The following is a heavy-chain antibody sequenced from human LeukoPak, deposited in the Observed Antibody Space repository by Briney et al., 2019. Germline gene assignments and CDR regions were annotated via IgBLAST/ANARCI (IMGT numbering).Heavy chain of an antibody. D-gene: IGHD3-10*01. Sequence: GGSLRLSCAASGFTFSSCGMHWVRQAPGKGLEWVAAISYDGSNNYYADSVKGRFTISRNNSMNTLYLQMNSLRAEDTAVYYCAKIAPGPDYGSGSYYNEADYWGQGTLVTVSS. V-gene: IGHV3-30*18. CDR3: AKIAPGPDYGSGSYYNEADY. CDR2: ISYDGSNN. J-gene: IGHJ4*02. CDR1: GFTFSSCG.